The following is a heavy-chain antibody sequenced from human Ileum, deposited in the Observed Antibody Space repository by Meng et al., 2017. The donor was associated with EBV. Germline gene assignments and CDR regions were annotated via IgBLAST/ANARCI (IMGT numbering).Heavy chain of an antibody. CDR3: AKDHNVDIVATGPFDY. CDR1: GFSCRALG. V-gene: IGHV3-30*18. Sequence: GQLVESGGGVVQPGRSLGSSCEGSGFSCRALGMHWVRQALGKRLEWVAFISYDGISKYNADSVKGRFNISRDNSKNTLYLKMNSLRAEDTALYYCAKDHNVDIVATGPFDYWGQGTLVTVSS. D-gene: IGHD5-12*01. J-gene: IGHJ4*02. CDR2: ISYDGISK.